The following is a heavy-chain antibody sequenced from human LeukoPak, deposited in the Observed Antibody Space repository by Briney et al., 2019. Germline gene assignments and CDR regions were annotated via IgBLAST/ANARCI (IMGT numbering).Heavy chain of an antibody. V-gene: IGHV3-64*01. Sequence: GGSLRLSCAASGFTFSSCAMHWVRQAPGKGLEYVSAISSNGGSTYYANSVKGRFTISRDNSKNTLYLQMGSLRAEDMAVYYCARDGDVLSYNWFDPWGQGTLVTVPS. CDR3: ARDGDVLSYNWFDP. CDR1: GFTFSSCA. D-gene: IGHD3-10*01. J-gene: IGHJ5*02. CDR2: ISSNGGST.